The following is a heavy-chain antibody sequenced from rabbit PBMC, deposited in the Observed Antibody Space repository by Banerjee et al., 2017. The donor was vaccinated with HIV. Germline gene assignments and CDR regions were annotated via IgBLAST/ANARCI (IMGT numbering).Heavy chain of an antibody. V-gene: IGHV1S45*01. J-gene: IGHJ4*01. Sequence: QEQLEESGGDLVKPEGSLTLTCTASGFDLSTDYYYMCWVRQAPGKGLEWIGCIDTGSGSTYYASWAKGRFTISKTSWTTVTLQMTSLTAADTASYFCARDLAGVIGWNFNLWGPGTLVTVS. CDR2: IDTGSGST. CDR3: ARDLAGVIGWNFNL. CDR1: GFDLSTDYY. D-gene: IGHD4-1*01.